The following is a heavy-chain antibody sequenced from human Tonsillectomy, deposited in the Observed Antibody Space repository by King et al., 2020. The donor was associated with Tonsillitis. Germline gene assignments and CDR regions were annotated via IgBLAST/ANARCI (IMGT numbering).Heavy chain of an antibody. CDR2: ISVYNGNT. CDR3: GRARLLSGYPRDAFEI. D-gene: IGHD3-3*01. CDR1: GYTFTNYG. Sequence: VQLVESGAEVKKPGASVKVSCKASGYTFTNYGISWVRQAPGQGLEWMGWISVYNGNTNYAQKLQGRVTITTDTSTSTPYMDLRRLRADDRAVYNCGRARLLSGYPRDAFEIWGQGTMVTVSS. V-gene: IGHV1-18*01. J-gene: IGHJ3*02.